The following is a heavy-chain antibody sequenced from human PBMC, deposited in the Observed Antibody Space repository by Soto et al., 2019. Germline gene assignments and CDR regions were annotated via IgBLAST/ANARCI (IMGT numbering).Heavy chain of an antibody. CDR1: GDSINNDNYF. CDR3: ARRLWSVEYYFDY. J-gene: IGHJ4*02. V-gene: IGHV4-39*01. CDR2: INHDGNT. Sequence: QLQLQESGPGLVKPSETLSLICTVSGDSINNDNYFWAWIRQPPGKGLEWIGSINHDGNTYYNPSVKSRVTLSVDTSKNQFSLSLIPVTAADTAVYYCARRLWSVEYYFDYWGQGTLVTVSS. D-gene: IGHD6-19*01.